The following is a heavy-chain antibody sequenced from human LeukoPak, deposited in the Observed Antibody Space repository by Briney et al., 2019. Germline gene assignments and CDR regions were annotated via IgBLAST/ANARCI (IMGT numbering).Heavy chain of an antibody. CDR3: PKPPLRGGGEPFDY. Sequence: PGGSLRLSCAASGFTFSSYAMSWVRQAPGKGLEWVSAISGSGGSTYYADSVKGRFTISRDNSKNTLYLQMNSLRAEDTAVYYCPKPPLRGGGEPFDYWGQGTLGTVSS. CDR1: GFTFSSYA. J-gene: IGHJ4*02. D-gene: IGHD2-21*01. CDR2: ISGSGGST. V-gene: IGHV3-23*01.